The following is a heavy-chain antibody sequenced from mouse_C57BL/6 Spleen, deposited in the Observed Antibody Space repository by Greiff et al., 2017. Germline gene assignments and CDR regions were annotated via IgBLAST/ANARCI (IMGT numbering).Heavy chain of an antibody. CDR1: GYAFSSYW. CDR3: ARKDYGSSHWYCDV. D-gene: IGHD1-1*01. CDR2: IYPGDGDT. Sequence: VQLQQSGAELVKPGASVKISCKASGYAFSSYWMNWVKQRPGKGLEWIGQIYPGDGDTNYNGKFKGKATLTADKSSSTAYMQLSSLTSEDSAVYFCARKDYGSSHWYCDVWGTGTTVTVSS. J-gene: IGHJ1*03. V-gene: IGHV1-80*01.